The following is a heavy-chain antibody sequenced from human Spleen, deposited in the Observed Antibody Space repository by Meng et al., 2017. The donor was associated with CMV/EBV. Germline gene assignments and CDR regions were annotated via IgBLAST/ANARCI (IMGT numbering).Heavy chain of an antibody. CDR2: IKQDGSEK. Sequence: GESLKISCAASGFTFSSYWMSWVRQAPGKGLEWVANIKQDGSEKYYVDSVKGRFTISRDNSKNTLYLQMNSLRAEDTAVYYCARGLSVWGQGTTVTVSS. CDR1: GFTFSSYW. V-gene: IGHV3-7*03. CDR3: ARGLSV. D-gene: IGHD3-16*02. J-gene: IGHJ6*02.